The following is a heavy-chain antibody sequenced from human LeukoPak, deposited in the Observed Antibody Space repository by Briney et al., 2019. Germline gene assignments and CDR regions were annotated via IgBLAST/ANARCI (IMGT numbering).Heavy chain of an antibody. J-gene: IGHJ6*02. Sequence: ASVKVSCKASGYTFTSYDINWVRQATGQGLEWMGWMNPNSGNTGYAQKFQGRVTMTRNTSISTAYMELSRLRSEDTAVYYCASRYSSSWYYYYYGMDVWGQGTTVTVSS. CDR3: ASRYSSSWYYYYYGMDV. CDR1: GYTFTSYD. V-gene: IGHV1-8*01. CDR2: MNPNSGNT. D-gene: IGHD6-13*01.